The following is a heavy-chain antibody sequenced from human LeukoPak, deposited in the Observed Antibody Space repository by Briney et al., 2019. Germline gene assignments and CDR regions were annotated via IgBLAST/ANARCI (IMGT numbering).Heavy chain of an antibody. Sequence: SETLSLTCAVYGGSFSGYYWSWIRQPPGKGLEWIGQINHSGSTNYNPSLKSRVTISVDTSNNQFSLKLSSVTAADTAVYYCARGSPLGSSGYYSDENWFDPWGQGTLVTVSS. J-gene: IGHJ5*02. CDR2: INHSGST. CDR1: GGSFSGYY. CDR3: ARGSPLGSSGYYSDENWFDP. V-gene: IGHV4-34*01. D-gene: IGHD3-22*01.